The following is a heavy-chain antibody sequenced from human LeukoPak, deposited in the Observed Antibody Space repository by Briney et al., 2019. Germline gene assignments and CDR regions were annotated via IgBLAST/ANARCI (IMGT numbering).Heavy chain of an antibody. CDR2: IYTGGST. CDR1: GDSISAYY. D-gene: IGHD5-18*01. V-gene: IGHV4-4*09. CDR3: ARTVIEYSTSSLRGRFDP. Sequence: PSETLSLTCTVSGDSISAYYWSWIRQPPGKGLEWIGYIYTGGSTDYNPSLKSRVTISVDTSRNHFTLKLSSVTAADTAVYFCARTVIEYSTSSLRGRFDPWGQGTLVTVSS. J-gene: IGHJ5*02.